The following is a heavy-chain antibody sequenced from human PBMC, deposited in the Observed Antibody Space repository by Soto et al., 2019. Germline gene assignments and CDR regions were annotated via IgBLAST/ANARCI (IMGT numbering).Heavy chain of an antibody. J-gene: IGHJ4*02. CDR3: AGDRYSSSSAFGH. CDR2: ISAYNGNT. V-gene: IGHV1-18*01. CDR1: GYTFTSYG. D-gene: IGHD6-6*01. Sequence: QVQLVQSGAEVKKPGASVKVSCKASGYTFTSYGISWVRQAPGQGLEWMGWISAYNGNTNYAQKLQGRVTMTTDTSTRKSYMGLRRLRSDGTAGDYLAGDRYSSSSAFGHWGQGTLVTVSS.